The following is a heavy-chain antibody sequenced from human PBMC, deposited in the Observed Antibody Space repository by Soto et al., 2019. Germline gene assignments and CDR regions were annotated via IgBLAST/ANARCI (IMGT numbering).Heavy chain of an antibody. J-gene: IGHJ5*02. CDR1: GYTFTSYG. V-gene: IGHV1-18*01. CDR3: AADIVVVPAAIEAVDNWFDP. CDR2: ISADNGNT. Sequence: ASVKVSCKASGYTFTSYGISWVRQAPGQGLEWMGWISADNGNTNYAQKLQGRVTMTEDTSTDTAYMELSSLRSEDTAVYYCAADIVVVPAAIEAVDNWFDPWGQGTLVTVSS. D-gene: IGHD2-2*01.